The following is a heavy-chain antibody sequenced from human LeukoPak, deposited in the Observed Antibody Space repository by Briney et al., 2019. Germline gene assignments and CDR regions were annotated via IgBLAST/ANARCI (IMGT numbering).Heavy chain of an antibody. D-gene: IGHD3-16*01. CDR2: ISGSGGST. J-gene: IGHJ4*02. V-gene: IGHV3-23*01. CDR3: AKGYYDYVWGSYYFDY. Sequence: PGGSLGLSCAASGFTFSSYAMSWVRQAPGKGLEWVSAISGSGGSTYYADSVKGRFTISRDNSRDTLYLQMNSLRAEDTAVYYCAKGYYDYVWGSYYFDYWGQGTLVTVSS. CDR1: GFTFSSYA.